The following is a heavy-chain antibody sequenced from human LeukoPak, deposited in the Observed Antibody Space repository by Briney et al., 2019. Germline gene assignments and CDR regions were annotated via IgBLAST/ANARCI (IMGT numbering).Heavy chain of an antibody. CDR1: GFTFSSYA. CDR3: AKSLGPPPADGFDSSGYLDY. V-gene: IGHV3-23*01. Sequence: GASLRLSCAASGFTFSSYAMSWVRQASGKGLEWVSAISGSGGSTYYADSVKGRFTISRDNSKNTLYLQMNSLRAEDTAVYYCAKSLGPPPADGFDSSGYLDYWGQGTLVTVSS. J-gene: IGHJ4*02. D-gene: IGHD3-22*01. CDR2: ISGSGGST.